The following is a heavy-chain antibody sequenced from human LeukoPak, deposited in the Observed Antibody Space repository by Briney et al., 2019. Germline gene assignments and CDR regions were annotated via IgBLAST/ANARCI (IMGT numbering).Heavy chain of an antibody. D-gene: IGHD3-3*01. CDR1: GGSISSGSYY. Sequence: SETLSLTCTVSGGSISSGSYYWSWIRQPAGKGLEWIGRIYTSGSTNYNPSLKSRVTISVDTSKNQFSLKLSSVTAADTAVYYCASQISYYDFWSGSPSHYYYYMDVWGKGTTVTVSS. CDR2: IYTSGST. CDR3: ASQISYYDFWSGSPSHYYYYMDV. J-gene: IGHJ6*03. V-gene: IGHV4-61*02.